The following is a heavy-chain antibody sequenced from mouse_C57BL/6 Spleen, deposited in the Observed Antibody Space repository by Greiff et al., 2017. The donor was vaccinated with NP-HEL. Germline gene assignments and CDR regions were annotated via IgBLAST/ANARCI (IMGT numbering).Heavy chain of an antibody. J-gene: IGHJ4*01. CDR3: ARGMGNAMDY. Sequence: EVMLVESGGGLVKPGGSLKLSCAASGFTFSSYAMSWVRQTPEKRLAWVATISDGGSYTYYPDNVKGRFTISRDNAKNNLYLQMSHLKSEDTAMYYCARGMGNAMDYWGQGTSVTVSS. CDR1: GFTFSSYA. D-gene: IGHD2-3*01. CDR2: ISDGGSYT. V-gene: IGHV5-4*03.